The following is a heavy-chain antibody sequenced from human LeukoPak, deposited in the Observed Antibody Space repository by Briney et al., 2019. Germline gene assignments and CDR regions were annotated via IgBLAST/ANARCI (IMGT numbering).Heavy chain of an antibody. CDR2: IFYSGTT. J-gene: IGHJ6*03. D-gene: IGHD3-10*01. V-gene: IGHV4-59*01. CDR3: ARGASGSSRYYYYMDV. CDR1: GGSISRYD. Sequence: SETLSLTCTVSGGSISRYDWSWIRQPPGKGLEWIGYIFYSGTTHYNPSLKSRVTISVDTSRNQFSLKLSSVTAADTAVYYCARGASGSSRYYYYMDVWGKGTTVTVS.